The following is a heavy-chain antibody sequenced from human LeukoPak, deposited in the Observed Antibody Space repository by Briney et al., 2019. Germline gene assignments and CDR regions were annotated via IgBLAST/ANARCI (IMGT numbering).Heavy chain of an antibody. V-gene: IGHV3-53*01. J-gene: IGHJ2*01. CDR2: IYNGGST. Sequence: GGSLRLSCAASGFTYINYMSWVRQAPGKGLEWVSLIYNGGSTYYADSVKGRFTISRDNSKNTLYLQMNSLRAEDTAVYYCARDERYYDSSGYSHWYFDLWGRGTLVTVSS. CDR1: GFTYINY. CDR3: ARDERYYDSSGYSHWYFDL. D-gene: IGHD3-22*01.